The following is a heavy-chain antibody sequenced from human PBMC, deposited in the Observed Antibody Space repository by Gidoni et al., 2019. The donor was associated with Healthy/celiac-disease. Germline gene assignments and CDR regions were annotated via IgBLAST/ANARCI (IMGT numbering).Heavy chain of an antibody. V-gene: IGHV3-33*01. CDR3: ARDHYGDYYFDY. D-gene: IGHD4-17*01. CDR1: GSTFSSYG. Sequence: QVQLVESGGGVVQPGRSLRLSCAATGSTFSSYGMHWVRQAPGKGLEWVAVIWYDGSNKYYADSVKGRFTISRDNSKNTLYLQMNSLRAEDTAVYYCARDHYGDYYFDYWGQGTLVTVSS. CDR2: IWYDGSNK. J-gene: IGHJ4*02.